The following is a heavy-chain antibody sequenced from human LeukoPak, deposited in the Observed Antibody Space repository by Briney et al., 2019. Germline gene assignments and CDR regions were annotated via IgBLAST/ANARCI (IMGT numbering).Heavy chain of an antibody. CDR2: INPNSGGT. CDR3: ARATYYYDSSGYSGAFDI. J-gene: IGHJ3*02. CDR1: GYTFTGYY. D-gene: IGHD3-22*01. V-gene: IGHV1-2*02. Sequence: ASVKVSCKASGYTFTGYYMHWVRQAPGQGLEWMGWINPNSGGTNYAQKFQGRVTMTRDTSISTAYVELSRLRSDDTAVYYCARATYYYDSSGYSGAFDIWGQGTMVTVSS.